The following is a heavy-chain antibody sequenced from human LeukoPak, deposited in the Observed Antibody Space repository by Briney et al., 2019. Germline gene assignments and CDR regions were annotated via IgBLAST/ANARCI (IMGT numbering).Heavy chain of an antibody. J-gene: IGHJ5*02. V-gene: IGHV1-2*02. CDR2: INPNNGGT. Sequence: GASVKVSCKASGYTFTAYYIHWVRQAPGQGVEWVGWINPNNGGTNYAQKFQGRVTITGDTSISTSYMELSGLRSNDTAVYYCARGSGSLSWGQGTLVTVSS. CDR3: ARGSGSLS. CDR1: GYTFTAYY. D-gene: IGHD1-26*01.